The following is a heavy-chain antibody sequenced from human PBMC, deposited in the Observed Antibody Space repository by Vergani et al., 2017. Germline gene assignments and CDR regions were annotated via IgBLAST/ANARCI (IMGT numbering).Heavy chain of an antibody. Sequence: QVQLVQSGAEVKKPGASVKVSCKASGYTFTSYGISWVRQAPGQGLEWMGWISAYNGNTNYAQKFQGRVTMTRDTSISTAYMELSRLRSDDTAVYYCARKNSYYYESMDVWGQGTTVTVSS. CDR3: ARKNSYYYESMDV. D-gene: IGHD3-22*01. CDR2: ISAYNGNT. J-gene: IGHJ6*02. CDR1: GYTFTSYG. V-gene: IGHV1-18*01.